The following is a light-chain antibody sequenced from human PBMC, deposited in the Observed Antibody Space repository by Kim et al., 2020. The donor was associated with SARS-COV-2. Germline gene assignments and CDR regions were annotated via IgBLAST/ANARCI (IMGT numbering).Light chain of an antibody. CDR1: SSEVSGYNY. J-gene: IGLJ1*01. CDR3: SSYAGSNNYV. CDR2: EVS. Sequence: GQSITISCTGTSSEVSGYNYVYGDQQHPGKSPKLMIYEVSKRPSGVPDRFSGSKSGNTASLTVSGLQAEDEADYYCSSYAGSNNYVFGTGTKVTVL. V-gene: IGLV2-8*01.